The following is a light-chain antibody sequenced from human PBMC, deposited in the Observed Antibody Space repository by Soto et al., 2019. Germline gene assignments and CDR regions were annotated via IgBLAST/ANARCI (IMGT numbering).Light chain of an antibody. CDR3: MQALQTPRT. J-gene: IGKJ1*01. V-gene: IGKV2-28*01. CDR2: LGS. CDR1: QSLQHNNGNTL. Sequence: EIVMTQSPLSLTVTPGEPASISCKSSQSLQHNNGNTLLDWYMQKPGQSPQLLIYLGSRRAPGAPDRVSGSGSGTDFTLQISTVEADDVAIYYCMQALQTPRTFGQRTKLEI.